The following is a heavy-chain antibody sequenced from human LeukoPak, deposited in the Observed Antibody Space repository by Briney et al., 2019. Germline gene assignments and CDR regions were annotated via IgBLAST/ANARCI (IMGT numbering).Heavy chain of an antibody. CDR2: ISYDGSNK. D-gene: IGHD1-14*01. CDR3: AKAGDLKNRLDY. Sequence: GGSLRLSCAASGFTFSSYGMHWVRQAPGKGLEWVAVISYDGSNKYYADSVKGRFTISRDNSKNTLYLQMNCLRAEDTAVYYCAKAGDLKNRLDYWGQGTLVTVSS. V-gene: IGHV3-30*18. J-gene: IGHJ4*02. CDR1: GFTFSSYG.